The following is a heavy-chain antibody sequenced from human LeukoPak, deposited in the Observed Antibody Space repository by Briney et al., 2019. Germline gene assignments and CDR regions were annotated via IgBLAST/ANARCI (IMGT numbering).Heavy chain of an antibody. CDR2: IYYSGST. D-gene: IGHD6-19*01. Sequence: PSETLSLTCTVSGGSISSSSYYWGWIRQPPGKGLEWIGSIYYSGSTYYNPSLKSRVTISVDTSKNQFSLKLSSVTAADTAVYYCARYMGSEVRSGWYYYYYMDVWGKGTTVTVSS. J-gene: IGHJ6*03. CDR3: ARYMGSEVRSGWYYYYYMDV. V-gene: IGHV4-39*01. CDR1: GGSISSSSYY.